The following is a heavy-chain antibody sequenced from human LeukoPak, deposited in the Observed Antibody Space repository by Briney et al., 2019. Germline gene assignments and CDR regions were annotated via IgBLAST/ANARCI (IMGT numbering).Heavy chain of an antibody. Sequence: PGGSLRLSCAASGFTFSSYWMHWVRQAPGKRLVWVSRINSDGSSTNYADSVKGRFTISRDNAKNTLYLQMNSLRAEDTAMYYCARAVYYSNYLGYWGQGTLVTVPS. CDR3: ARAVYYSNYLGY. V-gene: IGHV3-74*01. CDR1: GFTFSSYW. D-gene: IGHD3-10*01. CDR2: INSDGSST. J-gene: IGHJ4*01.